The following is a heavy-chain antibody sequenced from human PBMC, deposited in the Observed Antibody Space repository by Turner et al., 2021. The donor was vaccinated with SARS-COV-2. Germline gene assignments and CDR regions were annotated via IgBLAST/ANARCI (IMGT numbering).Heavy chain of an antibody. D-gene: IGHD3-22*01. CDR2: ISSSSSYI. CDR1: GLTFRGNS. V-gene: IGHV3-21*01. Sequence: EVQLVESGGGLFKPGGSLRLSCAASGLTFRGNSMNWVRQAPGKGLEWGSSISSSSSYIYFADTVKGRFTISRDNAKNALYLQMNSLRDEDTAVYYCARARWHYYDSSGYYPDAFDIWGQGTMVTVSS. CDR3: ARARWHYYDSSGYYPDAFDI. J-gene: IGHJ3*02.